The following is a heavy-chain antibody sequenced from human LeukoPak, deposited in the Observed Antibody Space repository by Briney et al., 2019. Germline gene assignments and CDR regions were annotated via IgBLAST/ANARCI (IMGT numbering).Heavy chain of an antibody. D-gene: IGHD6-13*01. CDR1: GGTFSSYA. Sequence: ASVKVSCKASGGTFSSYAISWVRQAPGQGLEWMGGIIPIFGTANYAQKFQGRVTITTDESTSTAYMELSSLRSEDTAVYYCARGRTQLDISYYYYYMDVWGKGTTVTVSS. V-gene: IGHV1-69*05. J-gene: IGHJ6*03. CDR3: ARGRTQLDISYYYYYMDV. CDR2: IIPIFGTA.